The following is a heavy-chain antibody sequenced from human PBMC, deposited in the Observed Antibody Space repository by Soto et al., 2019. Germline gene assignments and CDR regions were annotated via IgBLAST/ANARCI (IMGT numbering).Heavy chain of an antibody. CDR3: AALLGHCSGGTCFFRWFDP. CDR1: GDSVSSNSAA. Sequence: PSQTLSLTCAISGDSVSSNSAAWNWIRQSPSRGLEWLGRTYYRSKWYNDYAVSVKSRITINPSLKGRATLSVDTSKNQFSLRLSAVTAADSAVYFCAALLGHCSGGTCFFRWFDPWGQGSLVTVSS. V-gene: IGHV6-1*01. CDR2: TYYRSKWYN. D-gene: IGHD2-15*01. J-gene: IGHJ5*02.